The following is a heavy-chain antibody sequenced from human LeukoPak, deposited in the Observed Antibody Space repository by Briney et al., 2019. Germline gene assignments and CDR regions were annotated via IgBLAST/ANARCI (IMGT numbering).Heavy chain of an antibody. Sequence: SETLSLTCAVSGGSISNYYWSWIRQPPGKGLEWIGYVYVSGTTDYNPSLKSRVTISIDTSTNQFSLKLSSVSAADTAVYYCARAPFDRTSWSHDYYYYYAMDVWGQGTTVTVSS. V-gene: IGHV4-59*12. CDR1: GGSISNYY. CDR2: VYVSGTT. D-gene: IGHD6-13*01. J-gene: IGHJ6*02. CDR3: ARAPFDRTSWSHDYYYYYAMDV.